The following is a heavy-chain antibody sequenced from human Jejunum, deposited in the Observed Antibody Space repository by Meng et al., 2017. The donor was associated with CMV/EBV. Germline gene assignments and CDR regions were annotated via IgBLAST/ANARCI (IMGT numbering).Heavy chain of an antibody. CDR3: ATYYALLSLDY. Sequence: SCAASGFTFGSHALHWVRQVPGKGLEWVSVISYDGTTKYYADSVKGRFTISRDNSKDTLYLEMNSLRAEDTAVYYCATYYALLSLDYWGQGTLVTVLL. CDR2: ISYDGTTK. V-gene: IGHV3-30*04. CDR1: GFTFGSHA. D-gene: IGHD1-26*01. J-gene: IGHJ4*02.